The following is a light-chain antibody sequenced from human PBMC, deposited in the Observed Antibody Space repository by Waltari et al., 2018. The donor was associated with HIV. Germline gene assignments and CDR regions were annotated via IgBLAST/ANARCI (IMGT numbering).Light chain of an antibody. CDR2: DDV. Sequence: SYVLTQAPSLSVAPGQTATISCGNIGRNSGQVYRQKPGRAPLLVVLDDVDRSSGIPARFSGARSGERATLTIRGVEAGDEADYYCQVWDRSYKEAVFGGGT. CDR3: QVWDRSYKEAV. J-gene: IGLJ2*01. V-gene: IGLV3-21*02. CDR1: NIGRNS.